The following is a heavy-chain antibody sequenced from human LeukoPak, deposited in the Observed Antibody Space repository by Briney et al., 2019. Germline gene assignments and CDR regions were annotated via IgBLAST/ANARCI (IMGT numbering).Heavy chain of an antibody. CDR2: ISSSSNYI. CDR1: GFTFSTYN. Sequence: PGGSLRLSCAASGFTFSTYNMNWVRQAPGKGLEWVSSISSSSNYIYYADSVKGRFTIARDNAKNSLYLQMNSLRAEDTDVYYCARDVGASAPDAFDIWGQGTMVTVSS. D-gene: IGHD1-26*01. J-gene: IGHJ3*02. V-gene: IGHV3-21*01. CDR3: ARDVGASAPDAFDI.